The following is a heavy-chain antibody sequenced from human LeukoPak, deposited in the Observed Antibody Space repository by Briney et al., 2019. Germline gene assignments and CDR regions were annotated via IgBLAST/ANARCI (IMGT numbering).Heavy chain of an antibody. J-gene: IGHJ3*02. CDR3: ANFGAVEEAFDI. Sequence: PGGSLRLSCAASGFNFSNFWMHWVRQAPGKGLFWVSRINSDGGRISYAESVKGRFPISRDNAKKTVYLQMNSLKVEDTAVYYCANFGAVEEAFDIWGQGTLVTVSS. D-gene: IGHD3-3*01. V-gene: IGHV3-74*01. CDR2: INSDGGRI. CDR1: GFNFSNFW.